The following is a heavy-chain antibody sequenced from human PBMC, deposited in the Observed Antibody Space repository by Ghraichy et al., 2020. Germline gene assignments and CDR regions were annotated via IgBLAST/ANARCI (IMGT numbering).Heavy chain of an antibody. CDR3: AKDSSELWDHFDY. J-gene: IGHJ4*02. V-gene: IGHV3-43D*04. CDR2: ISWDGGST. CDR1: GFTFDDYA. Sequence: GESLNISCAASGFTFDDYAMHWVRQAPGKGLEWVSLISWDGGSTYYADSVKGRFTISRDNSKNSLYLQMNSLRAEDTALYYCAKDSSELWDHFDYWGQGTLVTVSS. D-gene: IGHD5-18*01.